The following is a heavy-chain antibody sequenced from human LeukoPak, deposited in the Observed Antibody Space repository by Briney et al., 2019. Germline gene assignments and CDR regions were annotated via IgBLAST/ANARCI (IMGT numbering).Heavy chain of an antibody. CDR2: ISSTGSTV. CDR1: GFTFSSYS. D-gene: IGHD6-6*01. Sequence: GGSPRLSCAASGFTFSSYSMNWVRQAPGKGLEWVSYISSTGSTVYYADSVMGRFTISRDNAKNSLYLQMNSLRAEDTAVYYCARGSYSSSNYFDYWGQGTLVTVSS. V-gene: IGHV3-48*01. J-gene: IGHJ4*02. CDR3: ARGSYSSSNYFDY.